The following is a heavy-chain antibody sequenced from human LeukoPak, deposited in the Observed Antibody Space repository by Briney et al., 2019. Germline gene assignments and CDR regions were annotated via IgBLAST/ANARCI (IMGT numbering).Heavy chain of an antibody. Sequence: SETLSLTCAVSGGSISSGGYSWSWIRQPPGKGLEWIGYIYHSGSTDYNPSLKSRVTISVDRSKNQFSLKLSSVTAADTAVYYCARALWFGESLGMDVWGQGTTVTVSS. D-gene: IGHD3-10*01. CDR3: ARALWFGESLGMDV. J-gene: IGHJ6*02. V-gene: IGHV4-30-2*01. CDR1: GGSISSGGYS. CDR2: IYHSGST.